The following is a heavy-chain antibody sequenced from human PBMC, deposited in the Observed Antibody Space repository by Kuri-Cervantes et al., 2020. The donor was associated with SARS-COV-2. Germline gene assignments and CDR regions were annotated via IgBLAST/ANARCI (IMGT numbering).Heavy chain of an antibody. CDR3: AKDRVGVQDF. V-gene: IGHV3-30*18. CDR1: GFNFSRTD. Sequence: GGSLRLSCAASGFNFSRTDMHWVRQAPGKCLEWVAVISHDGKNKKCIASGDGRFTISRDNSQNTLYLHMKSLRSEDTAMYCCAKDRVGVQDFWCQGTLVTVSS. CDR2: ISHDGKNK. D-gene: IGHD2-21*01. J-gene: IGHJ4*02.